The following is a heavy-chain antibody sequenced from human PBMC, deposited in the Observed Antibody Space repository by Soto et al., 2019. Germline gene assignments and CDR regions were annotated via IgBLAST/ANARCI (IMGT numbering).Heavy chain of an antibody. CDR1: GFTFSSYA. CDR2: ISYDGSNK. J-gene: IGHJ4*02. D-gene: IGHD2-15*01. Sequence: GGSLRLSCAASGFTFSSYAMHWVRQAPGKGLEWVAVISYDGSNKYYADSVKGRFTISRDNSKNTLYLQMNSLRAEDTAVYYCARDWGYCSGGSCYASRPYWGQGTLVTVSS. V-gene: IGHV3-30*14. CDR3: ARDWGYCSGGSCYASRPY.